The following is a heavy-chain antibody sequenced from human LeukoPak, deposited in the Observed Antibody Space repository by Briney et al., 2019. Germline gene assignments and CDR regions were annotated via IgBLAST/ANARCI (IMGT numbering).Heavy chain of an antibody. V-gene: IGHV1-18*04. CDR1: GYTFTSYD. CDR2: ISAYNGNT. D-gene: IGHD2-2*01. Sequence: ASVKVSCKASGYTFTSYDISWVRQAPGQGLEWMGLISAYNGNTNYAQKLQGRVTMTTDTSTSTAYMELRSLRSDDTAVYYCARDLLVSGPEQLLFFSYWGQGTLVTVSS. J-gene: IGHJ4*02. CDR3: ARDLLVSGPEQLLFFSY.